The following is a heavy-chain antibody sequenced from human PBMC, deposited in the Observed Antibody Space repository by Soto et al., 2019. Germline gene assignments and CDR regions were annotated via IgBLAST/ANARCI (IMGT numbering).Heavy chain of an antibody. J-gene: IGHJ4*02. V-gene: IGHV4-61*01. CDR2: IYYSVST. CDR3: ARATYYYDSSGYPRLYYFDY. CDR1: GGSVSSGSYY. Sequence: SETLSLTCTVSGGSVSSGSYYCSWIRQAPGKGLEWIGYIYYSVSTNYNPSLKSRVTISVDTSKNQFSLKLSSVTAADTAVYYCARATYYYDSSGYPRLYYFDYWAQGTMVTVSS. D-gene: IGHD3-22*01.